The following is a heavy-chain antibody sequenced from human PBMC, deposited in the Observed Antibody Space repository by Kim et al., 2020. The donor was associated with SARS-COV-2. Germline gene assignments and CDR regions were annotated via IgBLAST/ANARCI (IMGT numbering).Heavy chain of an antibody. CDR1: GFTFSSYS. CDR2: ISSSSSYI. CDR3: ARERSPRRGYSSGWHYYYYGMDV. Sequence: GGSLRLSCAASGFTFSSYSMNWVRQAPGNGLEWVSSISSSSSYIYYADSVKGRFTISRDNAKNSLYLQMNSLRAEDTAVYYCARERSPRRGYSSGWHYYYYGMDVWGQGTTVTVSS. J-gene: IGHJ6*02. V-gene: IGHV3-21*01. D-gene: IGHD6-19*01.